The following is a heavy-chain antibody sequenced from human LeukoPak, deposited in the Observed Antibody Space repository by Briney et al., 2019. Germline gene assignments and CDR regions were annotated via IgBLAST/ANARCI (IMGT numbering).Heavy chain of an antibody. J-gene: IGHJ4*02. CDR1: GFTFSSYW. V-gene: IGHV3-74*01. Sequence: PGGTLRLSCAASGFTFSSYWMHWVRQAPGKGLVWVSRINSDGSSTNYADSVKSRFTISRDNAKNTLYLQMNSLRAEDTAVYYCARKRVAAGTYDYCGQGTLVTVSS. CDR3: ARKRVAAGTYDY. D-gene: IGHD6-13*01. CDR2: INSDGSST.